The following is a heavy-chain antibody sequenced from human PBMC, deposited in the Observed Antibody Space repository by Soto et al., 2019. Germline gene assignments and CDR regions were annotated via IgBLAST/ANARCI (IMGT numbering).Heavy chain of an antibody. CDR2: IYHSGST. J-gene: IGHJ5*02. CDR1: GYSISSNYY. V-gene: IGHV4-38-2*01. CDR3: ARGSGSYYHGWFDP. D-gene: IGHD3-10*01. Sequence: QVQLQESGPGLVKPSETLSLTCAVSGYSISSNYYWGWIRQPPGEGLEWIGSIYHSGSTYYNPSLQSRVTISLHTSQNQFSLELRYMTAADTAVYYCARGSGSYYHGWFDPWGQGTLVTVSS.